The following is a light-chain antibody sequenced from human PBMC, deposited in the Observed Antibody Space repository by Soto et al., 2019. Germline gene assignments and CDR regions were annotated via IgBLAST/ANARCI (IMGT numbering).Light chain of an antibody. J-gene: IGKJ1*01. Sequence: DIQMTQSPSSLSASVGDRVTITCRASQGISNNLAWYKQKPGRVPTLLIYAASILQSGVPPRFSGSGSGTYFTLTITSLQPEDVGTFYWRRDNHGSTFGQGTKLEI. CDR3: RRDNHGST. V-gene: IGKV1-27*01. CDR1: QGISNN. CDR2: AAS.